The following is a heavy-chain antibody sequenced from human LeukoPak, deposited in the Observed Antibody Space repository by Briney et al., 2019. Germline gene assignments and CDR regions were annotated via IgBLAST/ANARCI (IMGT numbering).Heavy chain of an antibody. J-gene: IGHJ6*03. CDR2: IWDDGSNK. V-gene: IGHV3-30*02. CDR1: GFTFSSYG. D-gene: IGHD6-19*01. Sequence: GGSLRLSCAASGFTFSSYGMHWVRQAPGKGLEWVAVIWDDGSNKYYADSVRGRFTISRDNSKNTLYLQMNSLRPEDTAVYYCAKDPGMAVAGYYMDVWGKGTTVTVSS. CDR3: AKDPGMAVAGYYMDV.